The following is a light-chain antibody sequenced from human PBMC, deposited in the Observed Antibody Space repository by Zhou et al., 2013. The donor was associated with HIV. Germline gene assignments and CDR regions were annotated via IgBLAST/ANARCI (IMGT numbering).Light chain of an antibody. V-gene: IGKV1-5*03. J-gene: IGKJ1*01. CDR2: KAV. CDR3: QQCKSFPWT. CDR1: QSISSW. Sequence: DIQMTQSPSSLSASVGDRVTLTCRASQSISSWLAWYQQKPGKAPKLLIYKAVSLQSGIPSRFSGSGSGTEFTLTISSLQPDDFATYFCQQCKSFPWTFGPRDQGGNQT.